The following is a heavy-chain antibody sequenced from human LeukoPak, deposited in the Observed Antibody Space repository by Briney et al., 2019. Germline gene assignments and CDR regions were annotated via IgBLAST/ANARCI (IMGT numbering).Heavy chain of an antibody. V-gene: IGHV3-48*01. Sequence: GGSLRLSCAASGFTFSSYSMNWVRQAPGKGLEGVSYISSSSTIYYADSVKGRFTISRDNAKNSLYLQMNSLRAEDTAVYYCARDQSITMIVDDYWGQGTLVTVSS. J-gene: IGHJ4*02. CDR1: GFTFSSYS. D-gene: IGHD3-22*01. CDR2: ISSSSTI. CDR3: ARDQSITMIVDDY.